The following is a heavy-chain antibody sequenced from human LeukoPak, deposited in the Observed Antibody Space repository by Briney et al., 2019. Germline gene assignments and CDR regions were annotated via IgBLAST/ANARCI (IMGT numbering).Heavy chain of an antibody. CDR3: VRVDHSLGKTYFDY. V-gene: IGHV3-21*01. CDR2: ISSSSSFM. J-gene: IGHJ4*02. Sequence: GGSLRLSCAASGFTFSTYSLNWVRQAPGKGLEWVSSISSSSSFMYYADSVKGRLTIPRDNAKNALYLQMNSLRAEDTAVYYCVRVDHSLGKTYFDYWGQGTLVTVSS. CDR1: GFTFSTYS. D-gene: IGHD2-21*01.